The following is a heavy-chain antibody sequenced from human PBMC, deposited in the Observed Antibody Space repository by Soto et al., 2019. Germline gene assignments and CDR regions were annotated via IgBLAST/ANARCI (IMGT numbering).Heavy chain of an antibody. D-gene: IGHD6-19*01. CDR1: GFSLSTSGVG. V-gene: IGHV2-5*02. J-gene: IGHJ4*02. Sequence: QITLKESGPTLVKPTQTLTLTCTFSGFSLSTSGVGVGWIRQPPGKALEWLALIYWDDDKRYSPSLKSRLTITKDPPKNQLVLTMTNMDPVDTVTYYCAHRSGGDSSGWYSGYFDSWGQGTLVTVSS. CDR3: AHRSGGDSSGWYSGYFDS. CDR2: IYWDDDK.